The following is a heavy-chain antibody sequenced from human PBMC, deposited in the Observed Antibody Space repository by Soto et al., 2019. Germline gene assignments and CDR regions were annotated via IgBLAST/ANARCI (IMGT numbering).Heavy chain of an antibody. V-gene: IGHV1-69*06. Sequence: QVHLVQSGPEVKRPGSSVKVSCKASGDTFGRNAIHWVRQAPGQGLEWMGGIIPMFPTTNYAQKFKGRLTIHADKSTGTAYMEMTSLRSEDTAVYYYTKDGDSADYGYWGQGTLVTVSS. CDR3: TKDGDSADYGY. CDR2: IIPMFPTT. D-gene: IGHD2-21*01. CDR1: GDTFGRNA. J-gene: IGHJ4*02.